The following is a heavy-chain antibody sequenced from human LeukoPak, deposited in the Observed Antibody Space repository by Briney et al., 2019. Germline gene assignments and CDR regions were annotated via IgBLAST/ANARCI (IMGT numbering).Heavy chain of an antibody. CDR3: ARATFPHDYGDY. Sequence: KSGGSLRLSCAASGFTFSSYSMNWVRQAPGKGLEWVSSISSSGSYIYYADSVKGRFTISRDNAKNSLYLQMSSLRAEDTAVYYCARATFPHDYGDYWGQGTLVTVSS. CDR2: ISSSGSYI. CDR1: GFTFSSYS. V-gene: IGHV3-21*01. J-gene: IGHJ4*02.